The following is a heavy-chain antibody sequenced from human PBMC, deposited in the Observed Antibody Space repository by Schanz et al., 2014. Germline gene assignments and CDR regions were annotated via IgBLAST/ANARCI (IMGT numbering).Heavy chain of an antibody. D-gene: IGHD3-10*01. Sequence: EVQLLESGGGLVQPGGSLRLSCAASGFSFRKSAMSWVRQAPGKGLEWVSAISGSGASTYYADSVKGRFTISRDNSKNTLYLQMNSLRAEDTAVYYCAKDQGSYGSGSYSYFDYWGQGTLATVSA. CDR3: AKDQGSYGSGSYSYFDY. CDR1: GFSFRKSA. J-gene: IGHJ4*02. V-gene: IGHV3-23*01. CDR2: ISGSGAST.